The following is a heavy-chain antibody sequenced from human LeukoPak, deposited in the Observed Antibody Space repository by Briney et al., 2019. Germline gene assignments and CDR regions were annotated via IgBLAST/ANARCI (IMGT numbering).Heavy chain of an antibody. CDR3: ARDLSRGLFDY. J-gene: IGHJ4*02. V-gene: IGHV3-21*01. CDR2: ISSSSSYI. CDR1: GFAFSIYG. D-gene: IGHD2-15*01. Sequence: PGGSLRLSCAASGFAFSIYGLHWVRQAPGKGLEWVSSISSSSSYIYYADSVKGRFTISRDNAKNSLYLQMNSLRAEDTAVYSCARDLSRGLFDYWGQGTLVTVSS.